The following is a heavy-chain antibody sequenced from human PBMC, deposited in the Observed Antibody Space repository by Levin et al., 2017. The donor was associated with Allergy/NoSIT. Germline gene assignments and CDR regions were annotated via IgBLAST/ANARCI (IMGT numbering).Heavy chain of an antibody. D-gene: IGHD6-13*01. V-gene: IGHV3-23*01. J-gene: IGHJ4*02. CDR1: GFTFSSYA. CDR3: AKDPGRRHRRSSYSSSWYQSD. Sequence: GESLKISCAASGFTFSSYAMSWVRQAPGKGLEWVSAISGSGGSTYYADSVKGRFTISRDNSKNTLYLQMNSLRAEDTAVYYCAKDPGRRHRRSSYSSSWYQSDWGQGTLVTVSS. CDR2: ISGSGGST.